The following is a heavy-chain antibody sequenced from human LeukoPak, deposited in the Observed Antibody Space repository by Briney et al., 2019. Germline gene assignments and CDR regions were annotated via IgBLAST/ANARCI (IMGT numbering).Heavy chain of an antibody. CDR3: SRQVVGNDY. D-gene: IGHD3-22*01. J-gene: IGHJ4*02. CDR2: INHSGYT. Sequence: SETLSLTCAVYGESSFSSYYWSWIRQPPGGALEWSGEINHSGYTNYNPSLKSRVTLSIDTSKNQFSLRLNSVTAADTAVYYCSRQVVGNDYWGQGILVTVSS. CDR1: GESSFSSYY. V-gene: IGHV4-34*01.